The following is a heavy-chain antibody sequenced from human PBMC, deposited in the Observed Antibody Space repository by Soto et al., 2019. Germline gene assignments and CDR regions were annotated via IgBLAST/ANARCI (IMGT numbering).Heavy chain of an antibody. D-gene: IGHD6-13*01. V-gene: IGHV3-74*01. CDR3: ARRETGSSWYYFDY. CDR1: GFTFSSYW. Sequence: EVQLVESGGGLVQPGGSLRLSCAASGFTFSSYWMHWVRQAPGKGLVWVSRINSDGSSTSYADSVKGRFTISRDNAKNTVYLQMNSLRAEGTAVYYCARRETGSSWYYFDYLGQGTLGNVSS. CDR2: INSDGSST. J-gene: IGHJ4*02.